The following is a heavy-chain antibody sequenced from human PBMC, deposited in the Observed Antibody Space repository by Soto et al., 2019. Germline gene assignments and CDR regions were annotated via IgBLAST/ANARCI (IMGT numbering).Heavy chain of an antibody. CDR3: AIRYCSKTTCPRAFTY. D-gene: IGHD2-8*01. J-gene: IGHJ4*02. CDR1: GFTFSNYA. V-gene: IGHV3-23*01. CDR2: ISSSGAGT. Sequence: GGSLRLSCAASGFTFSNYAMAWVRQAPGKGLEWVSGISSSGAGTPYADSAKGRFTISRDNSKNDLYLQMNSLRAEDTAIYYCAIRYCSKTTCPRAFTYWGQGTLVTVSS.